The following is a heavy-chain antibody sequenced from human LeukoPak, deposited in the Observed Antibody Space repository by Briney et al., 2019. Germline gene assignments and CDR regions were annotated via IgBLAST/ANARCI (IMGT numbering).Heavy chain of an antibody. J-gene: IGHJ5*02. Sequence: SETLSLTCTVSGGSISSGSYYWSWIRQPAGKGLEWIGRIYTSGSTNYNPSLKSRVTITLDTSKNQFSLKLSSVTAADTAVYYCARAIRYFDLYNWFDPWGQGTLVTVSS. CDR1: GGSISSGSYY. V-gene: IGHV4-61*02. CDR2: IYTSGST. D-gene: IGHD3-9*01. CDR3: ARAIRYFDLYNWFDP.